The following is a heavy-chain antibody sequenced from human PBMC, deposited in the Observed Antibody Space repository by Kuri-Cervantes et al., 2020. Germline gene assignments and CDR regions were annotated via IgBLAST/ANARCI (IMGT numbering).Heavy chain of an antibody. CDR1: GYTFTGYY. Sequence: ASVKVSCKASGYTFTGYYMHWVRQAPGQGLEWMGWINPNSGGTNYAQKFQGWVTMTRDTSISTAYMELSSLRSEDTAVYYRARDWSGVTTDYYYYMDVWGKGTTVTVSS. V-gene: IGHV1-2*04. CDR2: INPNSGGT. J-gene: IGHJ6*03. CDR3: ARDWSGVTTDYYYYMDV. D-gene: IGHD4-11*01.